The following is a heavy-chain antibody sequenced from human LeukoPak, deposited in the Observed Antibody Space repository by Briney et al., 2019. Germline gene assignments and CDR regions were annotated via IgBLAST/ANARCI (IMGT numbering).Heavy chain of an antibody. CDR1: GFTFSSDS. J-gene: IGHJ4*02. V-gene: IGHV3-21*01. D-gene: IGHD3-22*01. CDR3: ARDFGTYYYDSSGYS. Sequence: GGSLRLSCAASGFTFSSDSMNWVRHAPGKGLEWVSSISSSSSYIYYADSVKVRFTISRDNAKNSLYLQRNSLRAEYTAVYYCARDFGTYYYDSSGYSWGQGTLVTVSS. CDR2: ISSSSSYI.